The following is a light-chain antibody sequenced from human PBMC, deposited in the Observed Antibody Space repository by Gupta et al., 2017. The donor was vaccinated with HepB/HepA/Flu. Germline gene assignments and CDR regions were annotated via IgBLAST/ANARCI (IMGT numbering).Light chain of an antibody. CDR1: RSAVGSYNL. CDR3: CSYAGSSTGVV. J-gene: IGLJ2*01. Sequence: QSALTQPASVSGSPGPSITISCTGTRSAVGSYNLVSWSQEHPGQTPKLMIYGVRKRATGVTHWFSGANSGNTAALTISGLQAEDEADYYCCSYAGSSTGVVFGGGTKVTVL. V-gene: IGLV2-23*02. CDR2: GVR.